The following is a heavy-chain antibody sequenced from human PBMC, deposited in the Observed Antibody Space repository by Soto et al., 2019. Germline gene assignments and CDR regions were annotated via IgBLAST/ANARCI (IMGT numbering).Heavy chain of an antibody. J-gene: IGHJ5*02. CDR2: IYSSGST. CDR1: GGSISGYY. CDR3: ARQRRDFDP. Sequence: SETLSLTCTVSGGSISGYYWSWIRQPPGKGLQWIGYIYSSGSTNYNPSLKSRVTISVDTSKNQFSLNLSSVTAADTAVYYCARQRRDFDPWGQGTLVTVSS. V-gene: IGHV4-59*08.